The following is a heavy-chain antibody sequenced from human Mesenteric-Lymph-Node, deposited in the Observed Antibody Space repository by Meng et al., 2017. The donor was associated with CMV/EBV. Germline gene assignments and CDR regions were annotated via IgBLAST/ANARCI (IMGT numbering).Heavy chain of an antibody. CDR2: ISAYNGNT. CDR1: DYTFTSYG. Sequence: SCKASDYTFTSYGISWVRQAPGQGLEWMGWISAYNGNTNYAQKLQGRVTMTTDTSTSTAYMELSSLRSEDTAVYYCARARTWLGINYWGQGTLVTVSS. D-gene: IGHD6-19*01. V-gene: IGHV1-18*04. J-gene: IGHJ4*02. CDR3: ARARTWLGINY.